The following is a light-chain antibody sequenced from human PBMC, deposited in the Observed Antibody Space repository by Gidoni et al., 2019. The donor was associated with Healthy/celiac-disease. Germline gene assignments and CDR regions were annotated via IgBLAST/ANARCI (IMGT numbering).Light chain of an antibody. Sequence: DIQMTQSPSSLSASVVDRVTITCQASQDISNYLNWYQQKPGKAPKPLIYDASNLETGVPSRFSGSGSVTDFTFTISSLQPEDIATYSCQQGGTFGPGTKVDIK. CDR3: QQGGT. J-gene: IGKJ3*01. CDR2: DAS. V-gene: IGKV1-33*01. CDR1: QDISNY.